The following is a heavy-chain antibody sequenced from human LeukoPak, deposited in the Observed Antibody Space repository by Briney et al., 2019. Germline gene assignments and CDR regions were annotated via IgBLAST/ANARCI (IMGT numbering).Heavy chain of an antibody. CDR1: AYAFTTYY. J-gene: IGHJ5*02. CDR2: INPSNGYT. V-gene: IGHV1-46*01. Sequence: ASVKVSCKASAYAFTTYYIHWVRQAPGQGLEWMGLINPSNGYTDYAQRLQGRVTMTTDTSTTTAYMELRSLRSDDTAVYYCAREDRHMNWFDPWGQGTLVTVSS. CDR3: AREDRHMNWFDP.